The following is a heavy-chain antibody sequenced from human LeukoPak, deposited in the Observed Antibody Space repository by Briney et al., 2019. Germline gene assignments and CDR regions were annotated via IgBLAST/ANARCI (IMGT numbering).Heavy chain of an antibody. CDR1: GFTFSNAW. D-gene: IGHD4-17*01. J-gene: IGHJ4*02. CDR3: ANYGDTTVY. V-gene: IGHV3-15*01. Sequence: GETLRLSCAASGFTFSNAWMSWVRQAPGKGLEWVGRIRTKSDGGPTDYAAPVKGRFTISRDDSKNTLYLQMNSLKTEDTAVYYCANYGDTTVYWGQGTLVTVP. CDR2: IRTKSDGGPT.